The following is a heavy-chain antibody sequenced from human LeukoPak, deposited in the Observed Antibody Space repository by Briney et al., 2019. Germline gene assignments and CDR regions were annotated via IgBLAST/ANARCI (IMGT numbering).Heavy chain of an antibody. CDR3: ARAGYYDFWSGYSGEYYYYMDV. CDR2: IYYSGST. V-gene: IGHV4-39*07. J-gene: IGHJ6*03. D-gene: IGHD3-3*01. CDR1: GGSISSSSYY. Sequence: SETLSLTCTVSGGSISSSSYYWGWIRQPPGKGLEWIGSIYYSGSTYYNPSLKSRVTISVDTSKNQFSLKLSSVTAADTAVYYCARAGYYDFWSGYSGEYYYYMDVWGKGTTVTVSS.